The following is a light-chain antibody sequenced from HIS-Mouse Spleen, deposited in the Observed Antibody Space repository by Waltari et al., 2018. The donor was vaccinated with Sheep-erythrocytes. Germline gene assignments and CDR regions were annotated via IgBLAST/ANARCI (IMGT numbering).Light chain of an antibody. CDR2: EVR. V-gene: IGLV2-14*01. J-gene: IGLJ2*01. CDR1: SSDVGGYNY. Sequence: QSALTQPASVSGSPGQSITISCTGTSSDVGGYNYVSWYQQHPGKAPKLMIYEVRNRPSGVYNRFSGSKSGNTASLTISGLQAEDEADYYCSSYTSSSTPVVFGGGTKLTVL. CDR3: SSYTSSSTPVV.